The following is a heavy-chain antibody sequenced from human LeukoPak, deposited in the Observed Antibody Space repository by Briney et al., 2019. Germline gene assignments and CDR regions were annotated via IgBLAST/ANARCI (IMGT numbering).Heavy chain of an antibody. D-gene: IGHD1-26*01. V-gene: IGHV1-18*01. CDR2: ISTYDSNT. Sequence: GASVKVSCKASGYTFTNYDITWVRQVPGKGLEWMGWISTYDSNTNYAQKLQDKFTMTTDTSTSTAYMELRNLRSDDTAVYYCARGGGEPGDYWGQGTLVTVSS. J-gene: IGHJ4*02. CDR3: ARGGGEPGDY. CDR1: GYTFTNYD.